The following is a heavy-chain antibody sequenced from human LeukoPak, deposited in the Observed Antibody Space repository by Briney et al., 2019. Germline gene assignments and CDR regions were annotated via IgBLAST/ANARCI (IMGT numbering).Heavy chain of an antibody. J-gene: IGHJ4*02. V-gene: IGHV3-7*05. CDR1: GITFSSYW. Sequence: GGSLRLSCAASGITFSSYWMSWVRQAPRKGLEWVANINQDGSEKNCVDSVKGRFTISRDNAKNSLYLQMNSLRAEDTAVYYCARGDGYNYHLDSWGQGTLVTVSS. CDR2: INQDGSEK. D-gene: IGHD5-24*01. CDR3: ARGDGYNYHLDS.